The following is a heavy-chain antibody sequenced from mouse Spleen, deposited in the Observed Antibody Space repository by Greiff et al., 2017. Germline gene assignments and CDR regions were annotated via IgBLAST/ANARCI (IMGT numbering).Heavy chain of an antibody. CDR2: ISNGGGST. Sequence: EVQLVESGGGLVQPGGSLKLSCATSGFTFSDYYMYWVRQTPEKRLEWVAYISNGGGSTFYPDTVKGRFTISRDNAKNTLYLQMSRLKSEDTAMYYCARYDGGFAYWGQGTLVTVSA. J-gene: IGHJ3*01. CDR1: GFTFSDYY. D-gene: IGHD2-3*01. CDR3: ARYDGGFAY. V-gene: IGHV5-12*02.